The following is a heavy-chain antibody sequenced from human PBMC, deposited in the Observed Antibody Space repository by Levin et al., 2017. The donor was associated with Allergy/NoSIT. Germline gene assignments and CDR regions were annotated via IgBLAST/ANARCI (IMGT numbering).Heavy chain of an antibody. Sequence: LSLTCAASGFTFSSYGMHWVRQAPGKGLEWVAVISYDGSNKYYADSVKGRFTISRDNSKNTLYLQMNSLRAEDTAVYYCAKDRPSHYNWIQLDYWGQGTLVTVSS. CDR2: ISYDGSNK. CDR1: GFTFSSYG. CDR3: AKDRPSHYNWIQLDY. V-gene: IGHV3-30*18. J-gene: IGHJ4*02. D-gene: IGHD1-20*01.